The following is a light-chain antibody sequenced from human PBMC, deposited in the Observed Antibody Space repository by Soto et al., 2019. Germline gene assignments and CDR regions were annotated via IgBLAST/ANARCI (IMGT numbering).Light chain of an antibody. CDR3: QQYERYNPS. V-gene: IGKV1-16*01. CDR1: QNINSY. Sequence: DNQMTQSPSSLSASVGDRVTIICRASQNINSYLAWFQQKPGKAPKSLIYDATSLQSGVPSRSSGSGSGTDFSLTISSLQPEDAATYYCQQYERYNPSFGGGTKLEI. CDR2: DAT. J-gene: IGKJ4*01.